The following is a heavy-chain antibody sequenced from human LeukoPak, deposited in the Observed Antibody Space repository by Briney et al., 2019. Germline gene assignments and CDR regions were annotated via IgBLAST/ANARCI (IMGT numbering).Heavy chain of an antibody. V-gene: IGHV3-23*01. CDR2: ISGSGGST. J-gene: IGHJ4*02. CDR1: GFTFSSYA. D-gene: IGHD3-10*01. Sequence: GGSLRLSCAASGFTFSSYAMSWVRQTPGKGLEWVSAISGSGGSTYYADSVKGRFTISRDNSKNPLYLQMNSLRAEDTAVYYCASRGAYGSGSYDYWGQGTLVTVSS. CDR3: ASRGAYGSGSYDY.